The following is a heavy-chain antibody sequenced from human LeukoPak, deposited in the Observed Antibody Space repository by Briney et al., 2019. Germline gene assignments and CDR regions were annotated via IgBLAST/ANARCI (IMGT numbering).Heavy chain of an antibody. CDR1: GYSFIRYW. CDR2: IYPGDSDT. Sequence: GESLKISCKGSGYSFIRYWIGWVRQKPGKGLEGMGIIYPGDSDTRYSPSFQGQVTISVDKSTSTAYLQWSSLKGSDTAMYYCARHRVVGARSGYFDPWGQGTLVTVSS. V-gene: IGHV5-51*01. CDR3: ARHRVVGARSGYFDP. D-gene: IGHD1-26*01. J-gene: IGHJ5*02.